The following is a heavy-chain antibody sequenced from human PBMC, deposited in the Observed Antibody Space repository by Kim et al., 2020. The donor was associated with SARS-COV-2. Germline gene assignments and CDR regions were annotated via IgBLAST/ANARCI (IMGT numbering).Heavy chain of an antibody. Sequence: QKFQGRVTITADESTSTAYMELSSLRSEDTAVYYCARGTGTGTSKYYFDYWGQGTLVTVSS. V-gene: IGHV1-69*01. J-gene: IGHJ4*02. D-gene: IGHD1-1*01. CDR3: ARGTGTGTSKYYFDY.